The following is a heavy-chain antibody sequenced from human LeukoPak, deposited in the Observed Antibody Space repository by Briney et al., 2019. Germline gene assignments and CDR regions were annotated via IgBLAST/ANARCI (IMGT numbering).Heavy chain of an antibody. Sequence: GGSLRLSCAASGFTFSSYAMHWVRQAPGKGLERVAVISYDGSNKYYADSVKGRFTISRDNSKNTLYLQMNSLRAEDTAVYYCARDSSYYYDSSGYYGMDVWGQGTTVTVSS. D-gene: IGHD3-22*01. CDR3: ARDSSYYYDSSGYYGMDV. CDR1: GFTFSSYA. CDR2: ISYDGSNK. V-gene: IGHV3-30-3*01. J-gene: IGHJ6*02.